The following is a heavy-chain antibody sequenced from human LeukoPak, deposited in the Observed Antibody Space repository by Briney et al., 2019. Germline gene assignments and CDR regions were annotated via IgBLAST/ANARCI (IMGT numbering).Heavy chain of an antibody. V-gene: IGHV3-21*01. CDR1: GFTFSSYS. CDR3: ARGKQLWPQEFDY. J-gene: IGHJ4*02. CDR2: ISSSSSYI. D-gene: IGHD5-18*01. Sequence: GGSLRLSCAASGFTFSSYSMNWVRQAPGKGLEWVSSISSSSSYIYYADSVKGRFTISRDNAKNSLYLQMNSLRAEDTAVYYCARGKQLWPQEFDYWGQGTLVTVSS.